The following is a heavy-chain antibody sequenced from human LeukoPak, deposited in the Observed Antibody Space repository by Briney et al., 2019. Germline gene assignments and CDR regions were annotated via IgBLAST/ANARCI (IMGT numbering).Heavy chain of an antibody. CDR3: ARAFLGGDY. CDR1: GFTFSTYS. D-gene: IGHD3-16*01. CDR2: ISDTSYTI. V-gene: IGHV3-48*02. Sequence: GVSLRLSCVASGFTFSTYSMNWVREAPGKGLEWVSYISDTSYTIYYADSVKGRYTISRDNAKNSLYVQISTLRDEDTAVYYCARAFLGGDYWGQETLVTASS. J-gene: IGHJ4*02.